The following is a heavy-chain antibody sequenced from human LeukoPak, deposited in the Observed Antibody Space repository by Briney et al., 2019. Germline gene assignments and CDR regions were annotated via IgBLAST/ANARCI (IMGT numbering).Heavy chain of an antibody. D-gene: IGHD6-13*01. Sequence: PSETLSLTCTVSGGSISSSSYYWGWIRQPPGKGLEWIGSIYYSGSTYYNPSLKSRVTISVDTSKNQFSLKLSSVTAADTAVYYCARQHSSSWPNLYWGQGTLVTVSS. CDR3: ARQHSSSWPNLY. CDR1: GGSISSSSYY. J-gene: IGHJ4*02. CDR2: IYYSGST. V-gene: IGHV4-39*01.